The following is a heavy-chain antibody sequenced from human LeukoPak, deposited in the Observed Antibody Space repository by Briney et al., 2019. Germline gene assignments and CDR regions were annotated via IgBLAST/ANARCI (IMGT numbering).Heavy chain of an antibody. CDR1: GGSISSGSYY. CDR2: IYTSGST. J-gene: IGHJ5*02. Sequence: PSETLSLTCTVSGGSISSGSYYWSWIRQPAGKGLEWIGRIYTSGSTNYNPSLKSRVTISVDTSKNQFSLKLSSVTAADTAVYYCAIDRGGSGHWFDPWGQGTLVTVSS. CDR3: AIDRGGSGHWFDP. D-gene: IGHD2-15*01. V-gene: IGHV4-61*02.